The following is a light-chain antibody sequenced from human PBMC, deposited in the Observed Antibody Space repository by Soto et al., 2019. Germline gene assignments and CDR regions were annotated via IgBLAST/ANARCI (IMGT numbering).Light chain of an antibody. J-gene: IGLJ2*01. CDR3: QTWGTGIQVI. V-gene: IGLV4-69*01. Sequence: QPVLTQSPSASASLGASVKLTCTLSSGHSTYAIAWHQQQPEKGPRYLMKLNSDGSHSKGDEIPDRFSGSSSGAERYLTISSLQSEDEADYYCQTWGTGIQVIFGGGTKLTVL. CDR2: LNSDGSH. CDR1: SGHSTYA.